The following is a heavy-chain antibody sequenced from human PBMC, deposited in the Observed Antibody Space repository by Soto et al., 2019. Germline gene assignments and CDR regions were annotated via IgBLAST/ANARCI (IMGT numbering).Heavy chain of an antibody. CDR2: ISSSSSYI. CDR1: GFTFSSYS. Sequence: PGGSLRLSCAASGFTFSSYSMNWVRQAPGKGLEWVSSISSSSSYIYYADSVKGRFTISRDNAKNSLYLQMNSLRAEDTAVYYCARDNYDSSGYEAAFDIWGQGTMVTVSS. V-gene: IGHV3-21*01. D-gene: IGHD3-22*01. J-gene: IGHJ3*02. CDR3: ARDNYDSSGYEAAFDI.